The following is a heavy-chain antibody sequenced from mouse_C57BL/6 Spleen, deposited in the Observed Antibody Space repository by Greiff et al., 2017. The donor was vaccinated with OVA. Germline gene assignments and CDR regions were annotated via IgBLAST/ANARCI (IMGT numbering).Heavy chain of an antibody. CDR3: ARGYYDYDGARFAY. CDR2: ISYAGSN. CDR1: GYSITSGYY. D-gene: IGHD2-4*01. V-gene: IGHV3-6*01. J-gene: IGHJ3*01. Sequence: EVKLMESGPGLVKPSQSLSLTCSVTGYSITSGYYWNWIRQFPGNKLEWMGYISYAGSNNYNPSLKNRISITRDTSKNQFFLKLNSVTTEDTATYYCARGYYDYDGARFAYWGQGTLGTVSA.